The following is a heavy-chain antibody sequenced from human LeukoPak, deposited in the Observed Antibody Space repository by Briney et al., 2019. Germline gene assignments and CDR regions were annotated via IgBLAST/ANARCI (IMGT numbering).Heavy chain of an antibody. J-gene: IGHJ4*02. Sequence: PGGSLRLSCAASGFTVSSNYMSWVRQAPGKGLEWVSVICSGGSTYYADSVKGRFTISRDNSKNTLYLQMNSLRAEDTAVYYCARVGLLGEWELLDYWGQGTLVTVSS. CDR1: GFTVSSNY. D-gene: IGHD1-26*01. CDR2: ICSGGST. CDR3: ARVGLLGEWELLDY. V-gene: IGHV3-53*01.